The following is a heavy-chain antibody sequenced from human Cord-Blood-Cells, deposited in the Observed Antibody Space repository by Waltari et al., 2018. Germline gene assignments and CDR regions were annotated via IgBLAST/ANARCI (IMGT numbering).Heavy chain of an antibody. CDR3: ARYPSWYDAFDI. CDR1: GFTFSSYA. V-gene: IGHV3-30*04. D-gene: IGHD6-13*01. CDR2: ISYDGSNK. Sequence: QVQLVESGGGVVQPGRSLRLSCAASGFTFSSYAMYWVRQAPGKGLEWVAVISYDGSNKYYADSVMGRFTISRDNSKNTLYLQMNSLRAEDTAVYYCARYPSWYDAFDIWGQGTMVTVSS. J-gene: IGHJ3*02.